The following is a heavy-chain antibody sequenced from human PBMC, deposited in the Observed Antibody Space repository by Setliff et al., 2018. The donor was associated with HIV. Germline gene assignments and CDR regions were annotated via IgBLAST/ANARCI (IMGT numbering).Heavy chain of an antibody. D-gene: IGHD3-10*01. CDR3: ASSGSGSYINWFGP. J-gene: IGHJ5*02. V-gene: IGHV3-48*03. Sequence: PGGSLRLSCAASGFTFNNCEMNWVRQAPGKGLEWVSYISSSGNTVFYADSVKGRFTMSRDNAKDSVHLQMTSLRAEDTAVYYCASSGSGSYINWFGPWGQGTLVTAPQ. CDR2: ISSSGNTV. CDR1: GFTFNNCE.